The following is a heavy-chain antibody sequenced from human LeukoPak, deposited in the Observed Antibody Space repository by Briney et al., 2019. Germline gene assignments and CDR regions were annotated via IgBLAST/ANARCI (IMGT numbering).Heavy chain of an antibody. CDR3: ARDMSGRYQIDY. CDR1: GFTFSSHA. J-gene: IGHJ4*02. V-gene: IGHV3-30-3*01. CDR2: ISYDGSNK. D-gene: IGHD1-26*01. Sequence: GRFMRLSCAASGFTFSSHAMHWVRQAPGKGLEWVAVISYDGSNKNYVDSVKGRFTVSRDNSKNTLDLQMNSLRAEDSAVYYCARDMSGRYQIDYWGQGTLATVSS.